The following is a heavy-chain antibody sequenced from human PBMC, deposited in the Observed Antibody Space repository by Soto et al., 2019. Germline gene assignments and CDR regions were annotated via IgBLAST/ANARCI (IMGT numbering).Heavy chain of an antibody. CDR1: GYTFSSSG. D-gene: IGHD1-7*01. V-gene: IGHV1-18*01. CDR2: ISANSGNT. Sequence: ASVKVSCKASGYTFSSSGFTWVRQAPGQGLEWMGWISANSGNTNYAQKLQGRVTMTTDTSTSTAYMELRGLRSDDTAVYYCATCGTWNYESDYWDQGTLGAAST. CDR3: ATCGTWNYESDY. J-gene: IGHJ4*02.